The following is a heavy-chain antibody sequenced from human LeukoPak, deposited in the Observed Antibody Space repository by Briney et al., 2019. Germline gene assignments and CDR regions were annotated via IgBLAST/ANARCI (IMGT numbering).Heavy chain of an antibody. CDR2: ISAYNDNT. D-gene: IGHD5-18*01. Sequence: GASVKVSCKASGYTFTMYGITWVRQAPGQGLEWMGWISAYNDNTNYAQNLQDRVTMTTDASTSTVYMELRSLGSDDTAVYYCARDKTRGLGYSYIKSGNYFDYWGQGTLVTVSS. CDR1: GYTFTMYG. J-gene: IGHJ4*02. V-gene: IGHV1-18*01. CDR3: ARDKTRGLGYSYIKSGNYFDY.